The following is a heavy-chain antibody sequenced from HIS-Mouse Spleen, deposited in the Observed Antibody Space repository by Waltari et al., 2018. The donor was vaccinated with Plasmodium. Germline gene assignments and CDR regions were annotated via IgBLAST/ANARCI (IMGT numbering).Heavy chain of an antibody. J-gene: IGHJ4*02. D-gene: IGHD3-3*01. CDR2: ISYDGSNK. V-gene: IGHV3-30*18. CDR3: AKEVLGYYDFWSRPDY. Sequence: QVQLVESGGGVVQPGRSLRLSCASSGFPFSSYGMPWVPPAPGKGLEWVAVISYDGSNKYYADSVKGRFTISRDNSKNTLYLQMNSLRAEDTAVYYCAKEVLGYYDFWSRPDYWGQGTLVTVSS. CDR1: GFPFSSYG.